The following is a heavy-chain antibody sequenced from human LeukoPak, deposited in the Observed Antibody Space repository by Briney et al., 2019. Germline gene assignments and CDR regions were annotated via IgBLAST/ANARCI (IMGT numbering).Heavy chain of an antibody. CDR3: ARDTSIAVAGPMLDY. CDR2: ISPNSGGT. D-gene: IGHD6-19*01. J-gene: IGHJ4*02. V-gene: IGHV1-2*02. Sequence: ASVKVSCKASGYTFTGYYMHWVRQAPGQGLEWMGWISPNSGGTNYAQKFQGRVTMTRDTSISTAYMELSRLRSDDTAVYYCARDTSIAVAGPMLDYWGQGTLVTVSS. CDR1: GYTFTGYY.